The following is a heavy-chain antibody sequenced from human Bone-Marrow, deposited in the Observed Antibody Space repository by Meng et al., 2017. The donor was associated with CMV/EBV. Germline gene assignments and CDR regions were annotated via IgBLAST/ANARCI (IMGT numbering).Heavy chain of an antibody. CDR3: ARGHYSSSWVDY. D-gene: IGHD6-13*01. J-gene: IGHJ4*02. Sequence: SCAASGFTFSDYYMSWIRQAPGKGLEWVSYISSSGSTIYYADSVKGRFTISRDNAKNSLYLQMNSLRAEDTAVYYCARGHYSSSWVDYWGQGTLVTVSS. V-gene: IGHV3-11*01. CDR2: ISSSGSTI. CDR1: GFTFSDYY.